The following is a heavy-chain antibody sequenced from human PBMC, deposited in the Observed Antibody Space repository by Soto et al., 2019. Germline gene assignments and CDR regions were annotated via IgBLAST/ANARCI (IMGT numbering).Heavy chain of an antibody. CDR3: ARSRGSYYSNFDS. V-gene: IGHV1-69*08. J-gene: IGHJ4*02. D-gene: IGHD3-10*01. Sequence: QVQLVQSGAEVKKPGSSVKVSCKASADTFTGYTVTWVRQAPGQGLEWVGRVNPILGASNFAQKFQGRVTVSXDXSTDTAYMVLTGLTSEDTAVYYCARSRGSYYSNFDSWGQGTLVTVSS. CDR2: VNPILGAS. CDR1: ADTFTGYT.